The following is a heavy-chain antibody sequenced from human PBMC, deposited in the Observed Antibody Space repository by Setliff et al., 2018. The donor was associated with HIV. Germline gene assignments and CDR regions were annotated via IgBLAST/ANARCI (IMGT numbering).Heavy chain of an antibody. J-gene: IGHJ4*02. CDR1: GFTFSSYW. CDR3: ARISSAWYLVDY. Sequence: GGSLRLSCAASGFTFSSYWMTWVRQAPGKGLQWVANIRQDEGEKYYVDSVKGRFTISRDNAKNSLYLQMSSLRVDDTAVYYCARISSAWYLVDYWGQGTLVTVSS. CDR2: IRQDEGEK. V-gene: IGHV3-7*03. D-gene: IGHD6-13*01.